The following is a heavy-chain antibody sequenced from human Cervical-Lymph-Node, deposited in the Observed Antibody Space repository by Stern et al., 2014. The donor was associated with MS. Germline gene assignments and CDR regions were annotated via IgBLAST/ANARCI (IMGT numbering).Heavy chain of an antibody. D-gene: IGHD4-17*01. CDR3: AGTDDYGDYGRAFDL. J-gene: IGHJ3*01. CDR1: GIKVSDVY. V-gene: IGHV3-53*01. CDR2: IYSGGST. Sequence: EDQLVESGGGLIQPGGSLRLSCAASGIKVSDVYMSWVRQAPGKGLEWVALIYSGGSTHYADSVKGRFTISRVSSKNTLYLHMNTLRAEDTAVYYCAGTDDYGDYGRAFDLWGQGTMVAVSS.